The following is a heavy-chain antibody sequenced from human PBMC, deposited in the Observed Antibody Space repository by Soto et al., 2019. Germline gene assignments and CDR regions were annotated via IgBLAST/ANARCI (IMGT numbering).Heavy chain of an antibody. CDR2: INAGNGNT. D-gene: IGHD3-3*01. J-gene: IGHJ4*02. V-gene: IGHV1-3*01. Sequence: QVQLVQSGAEVKKPGASVKVSCKASGYTFTSYAMHWVRQAPGQRLEWMGWINAGNGNTKYSQKFQGRVTITRDTSASTAYMELSSLRSEDTAMYYCARAPNDFWSGTYYFDYWGQGTLVTVSS. CDR1: GYTFTSYA. CDR3: ARAPNDFWSGTYYFDY.